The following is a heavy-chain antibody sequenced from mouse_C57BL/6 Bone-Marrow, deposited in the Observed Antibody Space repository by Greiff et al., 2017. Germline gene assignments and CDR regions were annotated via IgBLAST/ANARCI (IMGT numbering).Heavy chain of an antibody. D-gene: IGHD1-1*01. J-gene: IGHJ1*03. CDR1: GYTFTSYG. Sequence: QVQLQQSGAELARPGASVKLSCKASGYTFTSYGISWVKQRTGQGLEWIGEIYPRSGNTYYNEKFKGKATLTADKSSSTAYMELRSLTSEDSEVYVCAKTLRYGSSAWYFDVWGTGTTVTVSS. CDR3: AKTLRYGSSAWYFDV. CDR2: IYPRSGNT. V-gene: IGHV1-81*01.